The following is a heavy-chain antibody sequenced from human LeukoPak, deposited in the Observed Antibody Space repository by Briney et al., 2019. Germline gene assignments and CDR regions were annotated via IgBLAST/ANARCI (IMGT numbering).Heavy chain of an antibody. CDR2: IKQDGSEK. CDR3: ARELEGSSIRWLDP. V-gene: IGHV3-7*01. Sequence: PGGSLRLSCAASGFTFSSYWMSWVRQAPGKGLEWVANIKQDGSEKYYVDSVKGRFTISRDNAKNSLYLQMNSLRAEDTAVYYCARELEGSSIRWLDPWGQGILVTVSS. J-gene: IGHJ5*02. D-gene: IGHD2-2*01. CDR1: GFTFSSYW.